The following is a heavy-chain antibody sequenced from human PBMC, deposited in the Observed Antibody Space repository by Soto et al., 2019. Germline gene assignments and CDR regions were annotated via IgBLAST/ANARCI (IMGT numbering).Heavy chain of an antibody. J-gene: IGHJ6*03. CDR3: ARDGYSSPRWNYYYYMDV. V-gene: IGHV4-34*01. D-gene: IGHD6-13*01. CDR1: GGSFSGYY. CDR2: INHSGST. Sequence: PSETLSLTCAVYGGSFSGYYWSWIRQPPGKGLEWIGEINHSGSTNYNPSLKSRVTISVDTSKNQFSLKLSSVTAADTAVYYCARDGYSSPRWNYYYYMDVWGKGTTVTVSS.